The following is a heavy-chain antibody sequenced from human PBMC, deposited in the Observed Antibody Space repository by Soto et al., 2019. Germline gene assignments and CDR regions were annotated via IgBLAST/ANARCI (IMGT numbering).Heavy chain of an antibody. J-gene: IGHJ4*02. V-gene: IGHV3-9*02. D-gene: IGHD1-26*01. CDR3: AKGAQLDLLRGYFDY. CDR1: GFTSDDYP. Sequence: GGSLRLSCAASGFTSDDYPIHWVREAPGKGLEWVSGVSWNGDITVYADSVKGRFTISRDNAKNFLYLQMNSLRPEDTALYYCAKGAQLDLLRGYFDYWGQGTLVTVSS. CDR2: VSWNGDIT.